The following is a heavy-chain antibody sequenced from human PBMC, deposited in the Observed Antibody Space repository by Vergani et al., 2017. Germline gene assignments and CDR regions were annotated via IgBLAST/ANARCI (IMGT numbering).Heavy chain of an antibody. V-gene: IGHV5-51*01. CDR3: ARHVAPSHYYYYYMDV. CDR1: GYSFTSYW. CDR2: IYPGDSDT. J-gene: IGHJ6*03. Sequence: EVQLVQSGAEVKKPGESLKISCKGSGYSFTSYWIGWVRQMPGKGLEWMGIIYPGDSDTRYSPSFQGQVTISADKSISTAYLQWSSLKASDTAMYYWARHVAPSHYYYYYMDVWGKGTTVTVSS. D-gene: IGHD3-10*01.